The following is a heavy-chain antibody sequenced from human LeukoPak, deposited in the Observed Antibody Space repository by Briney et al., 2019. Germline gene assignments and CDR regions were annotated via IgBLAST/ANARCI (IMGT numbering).Heavy chain of an antibody. CDR3: VRIMSVDYVTYYFAY. Sequence: GGSLRLSCAASGFTFSDQYIEWVRQARGKGVEWVGRARKRGNGYTTQYAAAVKGIFSCAREEKEKTVYLQMNSLKTEDTAVYFCVRIMSVDYVTYYFAYWGPGTLVTVSS. CDR2: ARKRGNGYTT. CDR1: GFTFSDQY. D-gene: IGHD3-10*02. V-gene: IGHV3-72*01. J-gene: IGHJ4*02.